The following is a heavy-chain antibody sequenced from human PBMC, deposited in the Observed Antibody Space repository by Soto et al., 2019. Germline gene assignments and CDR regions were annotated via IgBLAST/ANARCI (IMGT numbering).Heavy chain of an antibody. CDR1: GDSVSSDSAA. Sequence: QVQLQQSGPGLVKPSQTLSLTCAISGDSVSSDSAAWNWIRQSPSRGLEWLGRTYYRSKWYNDYGGSVNGRITINPDTSKNHFSLQLNSVTPEDTAVYYCVRSRVFIAVAGIATYYYYYGMDVWGQGTTVTVSS. CDR3: VRSRVFIAVAGIATYYYYYGMDV. V-gene: IGHV6-1*01. CDR2: TYYRSKWYN. D-gene: IGHD6-19*01. J-gene: IGHJ6*02.